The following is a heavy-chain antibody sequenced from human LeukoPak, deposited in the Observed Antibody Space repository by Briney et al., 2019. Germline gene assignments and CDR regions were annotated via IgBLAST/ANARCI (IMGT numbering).Heavy chain of an antibody. CDR3: ARDGARSWYDLDY. J-gene: IGHJ4*02. V-gene: IGHV3-30-3*01. CDR2: ISYDGSNK. Sequence: GGSLRLSCAASGFTFSDYAMHWVRQAPGKGLEWVAVISYDGSNKYYADSVKGRFTISRDNSKNTLYLQMNSLRAEDTAVYYCARDGARSWYDLDYWGQGTLVTVSS. D-gene: IGHD6-13*01. CDR1: GFTFSDYA.